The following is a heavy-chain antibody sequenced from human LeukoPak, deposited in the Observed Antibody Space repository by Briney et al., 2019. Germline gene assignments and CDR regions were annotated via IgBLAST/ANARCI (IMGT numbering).Heavy chain of an antibody. V-gene: IGHV4-59*01. CDR3: ARIIVGATTRFDY. Sequence: PSETLSLTCTVSGGSISSYYWSWIRQPPGKGLEWIGYIYYSGSTNYNPSLKSRVTISVDTSKNQFSLKLSSVTAADTAVYYCARIIVGATTRFDYWGQGTLVTVSS. D-gene: IGHD1-26*01. CDR2: IYYSGST. J-gene: IGHJ4*02. CDR1: GGSISSYY.